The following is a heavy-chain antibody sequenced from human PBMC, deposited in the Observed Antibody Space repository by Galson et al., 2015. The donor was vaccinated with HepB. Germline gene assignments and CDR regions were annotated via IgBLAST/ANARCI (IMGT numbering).Heavy chain of an antibody. CDR1: GGAFNTYT. V-gene: IGHV1-69*06. J-gene: IGHJ4*02. CDR2: IIPIFATP. Sequence: SVKVSCKASGGAFNTYTFNWVRQAPGQGLEWMGGIIPIFATPNYAQKFQGRVTITADKSTSTGYMELSSLKSEDTAVYYCATRATQGFSHAFAYWGQGALVTVSS. CDR3: ATRATQGFSHAFAY. D-gene: IGHD2-8*01.